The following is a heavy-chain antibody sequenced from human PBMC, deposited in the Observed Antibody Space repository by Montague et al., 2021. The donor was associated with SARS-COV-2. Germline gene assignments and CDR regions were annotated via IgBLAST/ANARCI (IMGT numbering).Heavy chain of an antibody. CDR2: IYHSGST. CDR1: GGSISSSHW. J-gene: IGHJ4*02. CDR3: AVTYYYGSGFDY. V-gene: IGHV4-4*02. D-gene: IGHD3-10*01. Sequence: SETLSLTCAVSGGSISSSHWWSWVRQPPGKGLEWIGEIYHSGSTNYNPSLKSRVTISVDKSKNQFSLKLSSVTAADTAVYYCAVTYYYGSGFDYWGQGTLVTVSS.